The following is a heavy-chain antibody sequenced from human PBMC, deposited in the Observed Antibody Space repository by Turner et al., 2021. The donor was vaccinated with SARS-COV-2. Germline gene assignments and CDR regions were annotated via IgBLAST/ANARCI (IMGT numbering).Heavy chain of an antibody. D-gene: IGHD4-4*01. CDR2: ISYDGSNK. Sequence: QVQLVESGGGVVQPGRSLRLSCAASGFTFSSYGMHWVRQAPGKGLDWVAVISYDGSNKYYADSVKGRFTISRDNSKNTLYLQLNSLRAEDTAVYYCAKQLGLYSNPMYYFDYWGQGTLVTVSS. V-gene: IGHV3-30*18. J-gene: IGHJ4*02. CDR3: AKQLGLYSNPMYYFDY. CDR1: GFTFSSYG.